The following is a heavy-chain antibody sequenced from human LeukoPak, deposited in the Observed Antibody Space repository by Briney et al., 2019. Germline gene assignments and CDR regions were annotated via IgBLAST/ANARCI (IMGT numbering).Heavy chain of an antibody. CDR3: ARDQALSVDYHYMDV. CDR1: GGSISSYY. V-gene: IGHV4-59*12. CDR2: IYYSGST. Sequence: PSETLSLTCTVSGGSISSYYWSWIRQPPGKGLEWIGYIYYSGSTNYNPSLKSRVTISVDTSKNQFSLKLSSVTAADTAVYYCARDQALSVDYHYMDVWGKGTTVTVSS. J-gene: IGHJ6*03.